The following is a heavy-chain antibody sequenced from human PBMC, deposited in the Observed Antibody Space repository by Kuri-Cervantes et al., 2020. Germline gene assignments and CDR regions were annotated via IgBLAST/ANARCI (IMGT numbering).Heavy chain of an antibody. V-gene: IGHV1-18*01. CDR1: GYTFNIYG. D-gene: IGHD7-27*01. CDR3: AKEGGALTGSYFDY. CDR2: ISAYNGDT. J-gene: IGHJ4*02. Sequence: ASVKVSCKASGYTFNIYGITWVRQAPGQGLEWMGWISAYNGDTNYAQKLQGRVTMTTDTSTSTAYMELSSLRSEDTAVYYCAKEGGALTGSYFDYWGQGTLVNVSS.